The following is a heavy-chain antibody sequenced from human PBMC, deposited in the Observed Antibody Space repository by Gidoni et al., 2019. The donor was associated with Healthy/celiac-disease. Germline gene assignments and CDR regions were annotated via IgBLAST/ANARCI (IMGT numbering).Heavy chain of an antibody. J-gene: IGHJ3*02. CDR3: AKTMNYYDSSGYHAFDI. Sequence: EVQLLESGGGLVQPGGSLRLSCAASGFTFSSYAMSWVRQAPGKGREWVSASRGSGGSTYYADSVKGRFTISRDNSKNTLYLQMNSLRAEDTAVYYCAKTMNYYDSSGYHAFDIWGQGTMVTVSS. CDR2: SRGSGGST. V-gene: IGHV3-23*01. CDR1: GFTFSSYA. D-gene: IGHD3-22*01.